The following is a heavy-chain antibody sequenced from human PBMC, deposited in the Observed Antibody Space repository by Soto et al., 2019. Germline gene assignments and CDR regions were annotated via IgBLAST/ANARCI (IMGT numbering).Heavy chain of an antibody. D-gene: IGHD1-26*01. CDR2: ISSRGGSV. J-gene: IGHJ4*02. CDR1: GFAFISYA. V-gene: IGHV3-23*01. CDR3: AKMGISTTSSFDN. Sequence: GGSLRLSCSVSGFAFISYAMVFVRHSPGKGLEWVSVISSRGGSVYYADSVKGRFTVSRDNSLNVLFLHMNKLRVEDTAVYYCAKMGISTTSSFDNWGQGILVTVSS.